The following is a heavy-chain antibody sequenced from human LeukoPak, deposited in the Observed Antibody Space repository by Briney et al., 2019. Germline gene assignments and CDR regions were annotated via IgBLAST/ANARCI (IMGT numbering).Heavy chain of an antibody. Sequence: SETLSLTCTVSGGSISTSSYYWGWIRQPPGKGLEWIGNIHNSESTYYHPSLKSRVTMSVDTSKNQFSLKLSSVTAADTAVYYCARQVTFGYAFAYYFDYWGQGSLVTVSS. D-gene: IGHD5-18*01. CDR3: ARQVTFGYAFAYYFDY. J-gene: IGHJ4*02. CDR2: IHNSEST. CDR1: GGSISTSSYY. V-gene: IGHV4-39*01.